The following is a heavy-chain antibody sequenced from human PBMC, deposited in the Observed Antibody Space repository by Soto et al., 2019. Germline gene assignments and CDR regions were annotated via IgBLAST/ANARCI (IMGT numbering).Heavy chain of an antibody. D-gene: IGHD3-10*01. CDR2: IWYDGSNK. CDR3: ARAPYGSGSYYNFWRRINAFDI. Sequence: GGSLRLSCAASGFTFSSYGMHWVRQAPGKGLEWVAVIWYDGSNKYYADSVKGRFTISRDNSKNSLYLQMNSLRAEDTAVYYCARAPYGSGSYYNFWRRINAFDIWGQGTMVTVSS. J-gene: IGHJ3*02. V-gene: IGHV3-33*01. CDR1: GFTFSSYG.